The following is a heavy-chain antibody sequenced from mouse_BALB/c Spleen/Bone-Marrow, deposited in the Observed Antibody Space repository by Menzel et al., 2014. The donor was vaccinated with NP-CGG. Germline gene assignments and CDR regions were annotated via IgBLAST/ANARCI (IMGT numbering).Heavy chain of an antibody. CDR3: SLLGDY. CDR1: GYTFTRYY. Sequence: QVQLQQSGAELVKPGASVKLSCKASGYTFTRYYMYWVKQRPGQGLEWIGGINPYSGGTHFNEKFKSKATLTVDKSSSTAYMQLNSLTSEDSAVYYCSLLGDYWGQGTTLTVSS. V-gene: IGHV1-53*01. CDR2: INPYSGGT. D-gene: IGHD1-1*01. J-gene: IGHJ2*01.